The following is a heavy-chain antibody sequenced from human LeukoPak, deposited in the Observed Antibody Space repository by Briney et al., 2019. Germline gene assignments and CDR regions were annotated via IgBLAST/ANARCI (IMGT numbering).Heavy chain of an antibody. D-gene: IGHD2-2*01. Sequence: ASVPVSCQASGYTFTGYYMHWLRQAPGQGLEWMGWINPNSGGTNYAQKFQGRVTMTRDTSISAAYMELSRLRSDDTAVYYCLSGPIWSSNKAVYYFDYWGQGTLVTVSS. CDR2: INPNSGGT. CDR1: GYTFTGYY. CDR3: LSGPIWSSNKAVYYFDY. J-gene: IGHJ4*02. V-gene: IGHV1-2*02.